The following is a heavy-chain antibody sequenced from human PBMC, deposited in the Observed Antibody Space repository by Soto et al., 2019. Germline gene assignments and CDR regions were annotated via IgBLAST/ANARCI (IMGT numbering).Heavy chain of an antibody. CDR2: IYHSGST. CDR3: ARGLRGYWYFDL. J-gene: IGHJ2*01. V-gene: IGHV4-30-2*01. Sequence: QLQLQESGSGLVKPSQTLSLTCAVSGGSISSGGYSWSWIRQPPGKGLEWIGYIYHSGSTYYNRSLKSRVTLPVDRSKNQFSLKLSSVTAADTAVYYCARGLRGYWYFDLWGRGTLVTVSS. CDR1: GGSISSGGYS.